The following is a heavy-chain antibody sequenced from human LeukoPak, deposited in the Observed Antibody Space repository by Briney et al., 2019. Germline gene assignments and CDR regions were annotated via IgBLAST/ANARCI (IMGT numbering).Heavy chain of an antibody. D-gene: IGHD6-13*01. CDR2: ISAYNGNT. CDR1: GYTFTSYG. Sequence: ASVKVSCKASGYTFTSYGISWVRQAPGQGLEWMGWISAYNGNTNYAQKLQGRVTMTTDTSTSTAYMELRSLRSDDTAVYYCARVPPGIAAETPLDYWGQGTLVTVSS. CDR3: ARVPPGIAAETPLDY. J-gene: IGHJ4*02. V-gene: IGHV1-18*01.